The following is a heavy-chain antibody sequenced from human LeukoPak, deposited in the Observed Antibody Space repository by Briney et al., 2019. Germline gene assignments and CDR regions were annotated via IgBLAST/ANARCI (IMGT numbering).Heavy chain of an antibody. CDR1: DCSISSDYY. J-gene: IGHJ4*02. CDR2: IYQSGST. Sequence: PSETLSLTCAVSDCSISSDYYWGWIRQPPGKGLEWIGSIYQSGSTHYNPSLKSRVTISVDTSKNQFSLKLNSVTAADTAVYYCARNSSWYFDYWGQGTLVTVSS. V-gene: IGHV4-38-2*01. D-gene: IGHD6-13*01. CDR3: ARNSSWYFDY.